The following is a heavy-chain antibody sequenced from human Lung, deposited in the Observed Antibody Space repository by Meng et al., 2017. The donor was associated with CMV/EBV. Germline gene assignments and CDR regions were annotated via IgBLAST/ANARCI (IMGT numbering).Heavy chain of an antibody. J-gene: IGHJ4*02. CDR1: GGSISSSNW. CDR2: IYHSGST. CDR3: ASFPPPGKQWLVTDY. D-gene: IGHD6-19*01. V-gene: IGHV4-4*02. Sequence: VRLQDPGPGLVKPSGTLSLTCAVSGGSISSSNWWSWVRQPPGKGLEWIGEIYHSGSTNYNPSLKSRVTISVDKSKNQFSLKLSSVTAADTAVYYCASFPPPGKQWLVTDYWGQGTLVTVSS.